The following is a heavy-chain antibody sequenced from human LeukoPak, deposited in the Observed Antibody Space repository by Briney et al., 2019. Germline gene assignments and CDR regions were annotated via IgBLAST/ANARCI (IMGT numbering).Heavy chain of an antibody. CDR2: XSGSGGST. CDR1: GFTFSSYA. D-gene: IGHD3-3*01. J-gene: IGHJ4*02. CDR3: AKDPLYYDFWSGSFDY. Sequence: GVSLRLSCAASGFTFSSYAMSWVRQPPGKGLEXXXXXSGSGGSTYYADSVKGRFTISRDNSKNTLYLQMNSLRAEDTAVYYCAKDPLYYDFWSGSFDYWGQGTLVTVSS. V-gene: IGHV3-23*01.